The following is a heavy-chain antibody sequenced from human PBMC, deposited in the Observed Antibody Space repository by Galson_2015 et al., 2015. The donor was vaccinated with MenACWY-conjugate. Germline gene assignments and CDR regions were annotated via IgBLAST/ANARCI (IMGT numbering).Heavy chain of an antibody. J-gene: IGHJ5*02. V-gene: IGHV1-46*04. CDR2: VNPGGDRK. D-gene: IGHD4-23*01. CDR3: ARDTSPGDISWWFDP. Sequence: SVKVSCKASGYTFTSHWTHWVRQAPGQGLEWMGVVNPGGDRKTYSQRLQGRVTLTTDTSTSTVYMELSSLTSEDTAVYYCARDTSPGDISWWFDPWGQGTLVTVSS. CDR1: GYTFTSHW.